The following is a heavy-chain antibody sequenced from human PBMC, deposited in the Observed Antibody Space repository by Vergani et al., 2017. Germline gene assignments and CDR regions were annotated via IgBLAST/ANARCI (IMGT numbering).Heavy chain of an antibody. Sequence: QVQLVESGGGVVQPGRSLRLSCVMSGFTVTNYAIFWVRQAPGKGLEWVSVIWNDGGNKHFADSVAGRFAISRDDSKKTVYLEMTNLRAEDTALYYCVRDRYEGTSRYNGRLLGHWGQGTRVTVSS. CDR2: IWNDGGNK. CDR3: VRDRYEGTSRYNGRLLGH. J-gene: IGHJ4*02. V-gene: IGHV3-33*01. D-gene: IGHD5-24*01. CDR1: GFTVTNYA.